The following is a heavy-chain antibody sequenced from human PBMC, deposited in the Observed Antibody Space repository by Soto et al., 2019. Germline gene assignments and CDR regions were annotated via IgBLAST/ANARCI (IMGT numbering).Heavy chain of an antibody. CDR3: AKVAIPYNGVWDASDL. Sequence: PGGSLRLSCAASGFTFGNYAMSWVRQAPGKGLEWVASLGGGGDDTYYAASVRGRFTVARDNSNNKLFLQMNSLTAEDTAVYYCAKVAIPYNGVWDASDLSGQATNVTVSS. J-gene: IGHJ3*01. V-gene: IGHV3-23*01. D-gene: IGHD2-8*01. CDR2: LGGGGDDT. CDR1: GFTFGNYA.